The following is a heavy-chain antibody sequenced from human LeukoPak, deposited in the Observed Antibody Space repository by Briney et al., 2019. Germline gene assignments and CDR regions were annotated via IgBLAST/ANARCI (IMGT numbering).Heavy chain of an antibody. CDR2: IRYDGSNK. CDR3: AKDLGHAMDV. Sequence: GGSLRLSCAASGFTFSSYGMHWVRQAPGKGLEWVAFIRYDGSNKYYADSVKGRSAISRDDFKNTLYLQMNSLTVEDTAVYYCAKDLGHAMDVWGQGTTVTVSS. J-gene: IGHJ6*02. CDR1: GFTFSSYG. V-gene: IGHV3-30*02.